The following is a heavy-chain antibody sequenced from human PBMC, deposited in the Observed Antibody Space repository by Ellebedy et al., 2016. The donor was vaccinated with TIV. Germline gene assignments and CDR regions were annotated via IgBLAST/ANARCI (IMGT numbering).Heavy chain of an antibody. Sequence: AASVKVSCNASGYTFIGHFMHWVRQAPGQGLEWMGLINPNTGDTNYAQNFQGRVSMTRDTSLRTVYMEMSRLRSGDTAVYYWAIGGGGDTPMKFEYHYFGMDVWGQGTTVTVPS. D-gene: IGHD5-18*01. J-gene: IGHJ6*02. CDR2: INPNTGDT. CDR3: AIGGGGDTPMKFEYHYFGMDV. V-gene: IGHV1-2*02. CDR1: GYTFIGHF.